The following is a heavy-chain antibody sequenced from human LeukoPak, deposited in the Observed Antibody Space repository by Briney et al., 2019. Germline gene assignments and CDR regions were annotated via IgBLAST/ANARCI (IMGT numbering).Heavy chain of an antibody. Sequence: GRSLRLSCAASGFTFSSYSMKWVRQAPGKGLEWVSSISSSSSIYYADSVKGRFTISRDNAKYSLYLQMNSLRAEDTAVYYCARASNVDIVATPSLDYWGQGTLATVSS. J-gene: IGHJ4*02. CDR2: ISSSSSI. CDR1: GFTFSSYS. V-gene: IGHV3-21*01. CDR3: ARASNVDIVATPSLDY. D-gene: IGHD5-12*01.